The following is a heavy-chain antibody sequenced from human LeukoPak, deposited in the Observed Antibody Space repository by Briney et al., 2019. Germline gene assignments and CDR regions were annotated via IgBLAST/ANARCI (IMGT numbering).Heavy chain of an antibody. V-gene: IGHV4-34*01. Sequence: KPSETLSLTCAVYGGSFSGYYWSWIRQPPGKGLEWIGEINHSGSTNYNPSLKSRVTISVDTSKNQFSLKLSSVTAADTAVYYCARALPNIVVVVAATAFDYWGQGTLVTVSS. CDR1: GGSFSGYY. CDR3: ARALPNIVVVVAATAFDY. CDR2: INHSGST. D-gene: IGHD2-15*01. J-gene: IGHJ4*02.